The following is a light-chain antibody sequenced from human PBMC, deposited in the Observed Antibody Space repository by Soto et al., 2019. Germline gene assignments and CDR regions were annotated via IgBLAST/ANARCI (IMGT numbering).Light chain of an antibody. CDR3: QQYNNWPGT. CDR1: QSVSSS. V-gene: IGKV3-15*01. J-gene: IGKJ1*01. CDR2: GAS. Sequence: EIVMTQSPATLSVSPGERATLSCRASQSVSSSLDWYQQKPGQAPRLLIYGASTRATGIPARFSGSGSGTEFTLTISSLQSEDFAVYYCQQYNNWPGTFGQGTKVEIK.